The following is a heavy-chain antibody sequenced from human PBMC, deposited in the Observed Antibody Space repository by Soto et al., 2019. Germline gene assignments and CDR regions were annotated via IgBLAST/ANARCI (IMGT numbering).Heavy chain of an antibody. CDR1: GFTFSSYG. J-gene: IGHJ6*02. V-gene: IGHV3-33*01. Sequence: QVQLVESGGGVVQPGRSLRLSCAASGFTFSSYGMHWVRQAPGKGLEWVAVIWYVGSNDDYVDSVKGRFTISRDNSNNMLYLEMNRLRAEDTAIYYCTRGYCSSYSCYGAAMDVWGQGTTITVAS. D-gene: IGHD2-2*01. CDR2: IWYVGSND. CDR3: TRGYCSSYSCYGAAMDV.